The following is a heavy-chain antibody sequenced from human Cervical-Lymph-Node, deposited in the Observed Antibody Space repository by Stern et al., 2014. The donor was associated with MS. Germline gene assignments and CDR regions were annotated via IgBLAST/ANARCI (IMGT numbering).Heavy chain of an antibody. V-gene: IGHV1-18*01. Sequence: VQLVPSGAEVKKPGASVKVSCKASGYTFHSSGINWVRQAPGQGLEWMGRLNTDTGNTNYAQNLQGRVTMTTDTSTSTVHMELRSLRSDDTAVYYCARAGHWGNYFDFWGQGTLVTVSS. J-gene: IGHJ4*02. D-gene: IGHD7-27*01. CDR3: ARAGHWGNYFDF. CDR2: LNTDTGNT. CDR1: GYTFHSSG.